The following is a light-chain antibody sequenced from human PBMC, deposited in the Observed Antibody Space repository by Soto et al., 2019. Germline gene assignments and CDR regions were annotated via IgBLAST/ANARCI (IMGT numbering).Light chain of an antibody. Sequence: QSALTQPASVSGSPGQSITISCTGTSSDVGGYDYVSWYQHHPGKAPKVMIYDVINRPSGVSDRFSGSKSGNTASLTISGIQTEDEADYYCSSYTTSSTRVFGGGTKLTVL. J-gene: IGLJ2*01. CDR1: SSDVGGYDY. V-gene: IGLV2-14*03. CDR2: DVI. CDR3: SSYTTSSTRV.